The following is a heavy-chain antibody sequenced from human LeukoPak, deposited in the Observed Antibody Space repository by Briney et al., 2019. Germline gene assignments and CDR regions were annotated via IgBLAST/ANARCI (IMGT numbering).Heavy chain of an antibody. Sequence: SETLSLTCTVSGGSISSYYWSWIRQPPGKGLEWIGYIYYSGNTNYNPSLKSRVTISIDTSKNQFSLKLSSVTAADTAVYYCARYSDGNIHGAFDPWGQGTMVIVSS. CDR1: GGSISSYY. V-gene: IGHV4-59*12. D-gene: IGHD3-16*01. J-gene: IGHJ3*01. CDR3: ARYSDGNIHGAFDP. CDR2: IYYSGNT.